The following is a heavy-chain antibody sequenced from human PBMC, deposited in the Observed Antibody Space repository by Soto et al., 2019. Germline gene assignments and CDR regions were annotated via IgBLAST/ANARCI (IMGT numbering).Heavy chain of an antibody. CDR2: MNPNSGNT. CDR1: GYTFTSYD. J-gene: IGHJ6*02. CDR3: ARLSGYDFWSGYWDYYYGMDV. D-gene: IGHD3-3*01. V-gene: IGHV1-8*01. Sequence: QVQLVQSGAEVKKPGASVKVSCKASGYTFTSYDINWVRQATGQGLEWMGWMNPNSGNTGYAQKFQGRVTMTRNNSISTAYMELSSLRSEDTAVYYCARLSGYDFWSGYWDYYYGMDVWGQGTTVTVSS.